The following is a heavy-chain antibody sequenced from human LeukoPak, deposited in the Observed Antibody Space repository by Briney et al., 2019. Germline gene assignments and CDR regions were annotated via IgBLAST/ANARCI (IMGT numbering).Heavy chain of an antibody. CDR1: GDSTSSDRYY. V-gene: IGHV4-39*01. CDR2: IYYSGST. D-gene: IGHD2-21*02. J-gene: IGHJ3*02. CDR3: ARHKYCGGDCWNDAFDI. Sequence: SETLSLTCTVSGDSTSSDRYYGGWVRQPPGKGLEWIGNIYYSGSTYYNPSLKSRVAMSVDTSKNQFFLKLNSVTAADTAVYYCARHKYCGGDCWNDAFDIWGQGTMVTVSS.